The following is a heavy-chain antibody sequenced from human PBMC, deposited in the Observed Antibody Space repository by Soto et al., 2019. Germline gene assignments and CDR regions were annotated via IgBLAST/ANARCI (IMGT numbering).Heavy chain of an antibody. D-gene: IGHD4-17*01. CDR1: GGSISSYY. Sequence: SETLSLTCTVSGGSISSYYWSWIRQPPGKGLEWVGYIYYSGSTNYNPSLKSRVTISVDTSKNQFSLKLSSVTAADTAVYYCAAYGDGLDYWGQGTLVTVSS. CDR2: IYYSGST. CDR3: AAYGDGLDY. J-gene: IGHJ4*02. V-gene: IGHV4-59*01.